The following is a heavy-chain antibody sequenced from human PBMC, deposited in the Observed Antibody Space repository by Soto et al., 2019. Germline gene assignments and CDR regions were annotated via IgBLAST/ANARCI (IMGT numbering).Heavy chain of an antibody. CDR1: GFTFSDYY. D-gene: IGHD2-2*01. V-gene: IGHV3-11*01. CDR2: ISSSGSTI. CDR3: ARGNYCSSTSCYVGENYYMDV. Sequence: GGSLGLSCAASGFTFSDYYMSWIRQAPGKGLEWVSYISSSGSTIYYADSVKGRFTISRDNAKNSLYLQMNSLRAEDTAVYYCARGNYCSSTSCYVGENYYMDVWGKGTTVTVSS. J-gene: IGHJ6*03.